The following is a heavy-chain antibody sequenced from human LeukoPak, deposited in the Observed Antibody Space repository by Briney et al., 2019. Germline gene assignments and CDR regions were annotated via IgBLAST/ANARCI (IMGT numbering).Heavy chain of an antibody. Sequence: ASVKVSCKASGGTFSSYATSWVRQAPGQGLEWMGGITPIFGTANYAQKFQGRVTITADESTSTAYMELSSLRFEDTAVYYCARGPPNWGMVGYWGQGTLVTVSS. CDR2: ITPIFGTA. CDR1: GGTFSSYA. D-gene: IGHD7-27*01. CDR3: ARGPPNWGMVGY. J-gene: IGHJ4*02. V-gene: IGHV1-69*13.